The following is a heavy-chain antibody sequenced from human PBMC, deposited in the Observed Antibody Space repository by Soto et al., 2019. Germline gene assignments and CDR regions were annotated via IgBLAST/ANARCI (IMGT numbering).Heavy chain of an antibody. J-gene: IGHJ6*03. Sequence: PSETLSLTCTVSGGSISSYYWSWIRQPPGKGLEWIGYIYYSGSTNYNPSLKSRVTISVDTSKNQFSLKLSSVTAADTAVYYCARTHELSPGYYYYYYMDVWGKGTTVTVSS. V-gene: IGHV4-59*01. CDR2: IYYSGST. D-gene: IGHD3-10*01. CDR1: GGSISSYY. CDR3: ARTHELSPGYYYYYYMDV.